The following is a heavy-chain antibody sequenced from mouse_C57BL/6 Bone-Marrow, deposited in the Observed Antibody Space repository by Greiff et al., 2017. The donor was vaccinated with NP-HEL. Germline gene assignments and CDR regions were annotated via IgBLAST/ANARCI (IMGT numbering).Heavy chain of an antibody. J-gene: IGHJ3*01. V-gene: IGHV1-59*01. Sequence: QVQLQQPGAELVRPGTSVKLSCKASGYTFTSYWMHWVKQRPGQGLEWIGVIDPSDSYTNYNQKFKGKATLTVDTSSSTAYMQLSSLTSEDSAVYYCARELRPAWFAYWGQGTLVTVSA. CDR1: GYTFTSYW. CDR3: ARELRPAWFAY. CDR2: IDPSDSYT. D-gene: IGHD1-2*01.